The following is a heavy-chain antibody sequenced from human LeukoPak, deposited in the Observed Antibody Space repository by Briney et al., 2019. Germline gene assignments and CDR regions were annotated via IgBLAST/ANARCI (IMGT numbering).Heavy chain of an antibody. CDR1: GFTFSSYA. V-gene: IGHV3-30*01. J-gene: IGHJ4*02. D-gene: IGHD3-3*01. Sequence: GGSLRLSCAASGFTFSSYAMHWVRQAPGKGLEWVAVILYDGSNKYYADSVKGRFTISRDNSKNTLYLQMNSLRAEDTAVYYCAREWSGYPHFDYWGQGTLVTVSS. CDR2: ILYDGSNK. CDR3: AREWSGYPHFDY.